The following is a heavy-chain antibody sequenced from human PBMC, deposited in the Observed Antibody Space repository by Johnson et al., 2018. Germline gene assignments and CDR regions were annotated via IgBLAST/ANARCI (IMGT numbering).Heavy chain of an antibody. CDR3: ATQLRLLEFLSKRFFDF. D-gene: IGHD3-3*01. CDR1: GYTLTAIS. J-gene: IGHJ4*02. Sequence: VQLVETGAEVKKPGASVKVSCKVSGYTLTAISMHWVRQAPGKGLEWMGGFDPEDGKRMYAQKFQGRVTMTEDTSIGTAYMEVSSLGSEDTAVYYCATQLRLLEFLSKRFFDFWGQGTLVTVSS. V-gene: IGHV1-24*01. CDR2: FDPEDGKR.